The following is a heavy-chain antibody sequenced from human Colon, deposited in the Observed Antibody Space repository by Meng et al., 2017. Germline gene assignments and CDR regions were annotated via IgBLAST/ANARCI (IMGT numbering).Heavy chain of an antibody. CDR3: ARGYWFDP. CDR2: IDYTGST. CDR1: GGSFDSYH. J-gene: IGHJ5*02. V-gene: IGHV4-59*01. Sequence: QVQLQESGPGLVKPSETLSLTCTVSGGSFDSYHWNWIRQPPGEAPEWIGXIDYTGSTNYNPSFKSRVTISVDTSKSQFSLRMTSMTAADTAVYYCARGYWFDPWGQGTLVTVSS.